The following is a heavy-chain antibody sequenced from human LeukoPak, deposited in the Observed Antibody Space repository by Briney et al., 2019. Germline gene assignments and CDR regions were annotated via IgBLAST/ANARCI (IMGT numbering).Heavy chain of an antibody. CDR1: GFIFSSYE. V-gene: IGHV3-48*03. Sequence: GSLRLSCAASGFIFSSYEMSWVRQAPGKGLGWVSYISSSGRTMYYADSVKGRFTVSRDNAKNSLYLQMNSLRAEDTAIYYCARDNYSGSRYFDHWGQGTLVTVSS. CDR2: ISSSGRTM. D-gene: IGHD1-26*01. CDR3: ARDNYSGSRYFDH. J-gene: IGHJ4*02.